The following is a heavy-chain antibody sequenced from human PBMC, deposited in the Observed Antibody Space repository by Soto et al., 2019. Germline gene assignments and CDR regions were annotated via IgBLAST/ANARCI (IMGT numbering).Heavy chain of an antibody. CDR3: LRGNSGYGNFDY. CDR1: GFTFSSYS. Sequence: GSLRLSCAASGFTFSSYSMSWVRQAPGKGLEWVSGFRTSGDGGTTYYADSVKGRFTISRDNSKNMLFLQMNSLRAEDTAVYYCLRGNSGYGNFDYWGQGTRVTVSS. CDR2: FRTSGDGGTT. J-gene: IGHJ4*02. V-gene: IGHV3-23*01. D-gene: IGHD5-12*01.